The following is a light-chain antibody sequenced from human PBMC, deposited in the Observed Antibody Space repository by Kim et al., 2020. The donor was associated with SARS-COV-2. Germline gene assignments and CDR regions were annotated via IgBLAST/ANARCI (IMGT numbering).Light chain of an antibody. CDR1: QDISRW. CDR2: TAS. Sequence: ASVGDRVTLTCRASQDISRWLAWYQQRPGKAPKLLIYTASTLQSGVPSRFSGSGSGTDFTLTISSLQPEDFATYYCQQSNSFPITFAQGTRLEIK. CDR3: QQSNSFPIT. J-gene: IGKJ5*01. V-gene: IGKV1-12*01.